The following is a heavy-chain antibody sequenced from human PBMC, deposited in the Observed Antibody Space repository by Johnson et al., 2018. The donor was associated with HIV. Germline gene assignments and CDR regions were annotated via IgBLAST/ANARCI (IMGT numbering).Heavy chain of an antibody. Sequence: VQLVESGGGVVQPGGSLRLSCAVSGFTLSSYGMHWVRQAPGKGLEWVAFIQYDGSNKNYADSVKGRFTIFRDNSKNTLYLQMNSLRAEDTAVYYCAKSLPGYDAFDIWGQGTMVTVSS. J-gene: IGHJ3*02. D-gene: IGHD5-12*01. CDR2: IQYDGSNK. CDR3: AKSLPGYDAFDI. V-gene: IGHV3-30*02. CDR1: GFTLSSYG.